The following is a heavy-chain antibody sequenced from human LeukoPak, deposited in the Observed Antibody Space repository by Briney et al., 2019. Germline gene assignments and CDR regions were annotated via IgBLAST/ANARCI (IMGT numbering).Heavy chain of an antibody. CDR3: ARDYFPYASDI. D-gene: IGHD3-10*01. CDR2: IYYSGST. CDR1: GGSFSDYY. Sequence: PSETLSLTCAVYGGSFSDYYWSWIRQPPGKGLEWIGYIYYSGSTNYNPSLKSRVTISVDTSKNQFSLKLSSVTAADTAVYYCARDYFPYASDIWGQGAMVTVSS. V-gene: IGHV4-59*01. J-gene: IGHJ3*02.